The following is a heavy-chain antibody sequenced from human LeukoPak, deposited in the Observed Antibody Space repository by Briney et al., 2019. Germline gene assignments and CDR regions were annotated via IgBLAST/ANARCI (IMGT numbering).Heavy chain of an antibody. CDR2: ISSSSSYI. J-gene: IGHJ3*02. CDR1: GFTFSSYS. CDR3: AKDVTGTGAFDI. Sequence: GGSLRLSCAASGFTFSSYSMNWVRQAPGKGLEWVSSISSSSSYIYYADSVKGRFTISRDNAKNSLYLQMHSLRAEDTAFYFCAKDVTGTGAFDIWGQGTMVTVSS. V-gene: IGHV3-21*04. D-gene: IGHD1-7*01.